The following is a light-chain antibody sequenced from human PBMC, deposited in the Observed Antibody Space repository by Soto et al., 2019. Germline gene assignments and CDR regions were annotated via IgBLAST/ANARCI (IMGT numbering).Light chain of an antibody. V-gene: IGKV3-11*01. CDR3: QQRSNWIT. Sequence: IVMTHSPASLSVSPWERATLSFRASQSVSSNVAWYQQKPGQAPRLLIYDASNRATGIPARFSGSGSGTDFTLTISSLEPEDFAVYYCQQRSNWITFGQGTRLEIK. CDR1: QSVSSN. CDR2: DAS. J-gene: IGKJ5*01.